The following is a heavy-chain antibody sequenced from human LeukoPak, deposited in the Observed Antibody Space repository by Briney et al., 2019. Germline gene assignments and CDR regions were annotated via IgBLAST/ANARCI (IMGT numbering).Heavy chain of an antibody. D-gene: IGHD3-10*01. CDR2: ISAYNGKT. CDR1: GYTFTNYG. V-gene: IGHV1-18*01. Sequence: AASVKVSCKASGYTFTNYGVSWVRQAPGQGLEWMGWISAYNGKTEFAQRFQDRVTMTTDTSTTTAYMELRSLRSDDTAMYYCARDHEDVYGSGSYKLWGQGTRVTVSS. J-gene: IGHJ4*02. CDR3: ARDHEDVYGSGSYKL.